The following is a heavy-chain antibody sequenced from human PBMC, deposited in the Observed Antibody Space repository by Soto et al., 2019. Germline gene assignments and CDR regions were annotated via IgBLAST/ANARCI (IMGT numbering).Heavy chain of an antibody. D-gene: IGHD3-3*01. CDR3: ARKDYDFWSGYYNH. Sequence: GGSLRLSCAASGFTFSSYAMHWVRQAPGKGLEWVAVISYDGSNKYYADSVKGRFTISRDNSKNTLYLQMNSLRAEDTAVYYCARKDYDFWSGYYNHWGQGTLVTVSS. J-gene: IGHJ5*02. V-gene: IGHV3-30*04. CDR1: GFTFSSYA. CDR2: ISYDGSNK.